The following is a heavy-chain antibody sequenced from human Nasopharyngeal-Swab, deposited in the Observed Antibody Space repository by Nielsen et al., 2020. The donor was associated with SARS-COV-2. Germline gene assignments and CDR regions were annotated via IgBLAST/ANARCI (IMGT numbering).Heavy chain of an antibody. D-gene: IGHD3-22*01. CDR3: ARSFSYDSSSYYYWYFDL. V-gene: IGHV3-13*01. CDR2: IGTAGDT. Sequence: GESLKISCAASGFTFSSYDMHWVRQATGKGLEWVSAIGTAGDTYYPGSVKGRFTISRENAKNSLYLQMNSLRAGDTAVYYCARSFSYDSSSYYYWYFDLWGRGTLVTVSS. CDR1: GFTFSSYD. J-gene: IGHJ2*01.